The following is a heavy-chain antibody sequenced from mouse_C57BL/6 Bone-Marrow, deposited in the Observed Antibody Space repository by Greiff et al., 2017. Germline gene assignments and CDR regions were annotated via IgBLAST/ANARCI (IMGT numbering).Heavy chain of an antibody. J-gene: IGHJ3*01. D-gene: IGHD1-1*01. CDR2: IDPSDSYT. CDR1: GYTFTSYW. CDR3: ARSYYGFAY. Sequence: QVQLQQPGAELVMPGASVKLSCKASGYTFTSYWMHWVKQRPGQGLEWIGEIDPSDSYTNYNQKFKGKSTLTVDKSSSTAYMQLSSLTSEDSAVYYCARSYYGFAYWGQGTLVTVSA. V-gene: IGHV1-69*01.